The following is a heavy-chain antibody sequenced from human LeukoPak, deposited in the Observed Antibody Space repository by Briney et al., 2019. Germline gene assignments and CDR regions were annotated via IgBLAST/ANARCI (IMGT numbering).Heavy chain of an antibody. Sequence: GGSLRLSCAASGFTFSSSAMSWVRQAPGKGLEWVSVISSSGGSTYYADSVKGRFTISRDNSKDTLYLQLNSLRAEDTAVYYCAKHGPSPSSWFGPSDYWGQGTLVTVSS. CDR3: AKHGPSPSSWFGPSDY. CDR2: ISSSGGST. D-gene: IGHD6-13*01. J-gene: IGHJ4*02. CDR1: GFTFSSSA. V-gene: IGHV3-23*01.